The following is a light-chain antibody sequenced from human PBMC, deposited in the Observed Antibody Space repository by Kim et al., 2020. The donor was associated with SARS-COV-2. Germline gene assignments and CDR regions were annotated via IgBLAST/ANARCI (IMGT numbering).Light chain of an antibody. Sequence: EIVLTQSPATLSLSPGERATLSCRASQSVGSYLAWYQQRPGQAPRLLIYDASNRATGIPARFSGIGSGTDFTLTINSLEPEDFAVYYCQQRANWPTVTFGGGTKVDIK. J-gene: IGKJ4*01. CDR2: DAS. CDR3: QQRANWPTVT. CDR1: QSVGSY. V-gene: IGKV3-11*01.